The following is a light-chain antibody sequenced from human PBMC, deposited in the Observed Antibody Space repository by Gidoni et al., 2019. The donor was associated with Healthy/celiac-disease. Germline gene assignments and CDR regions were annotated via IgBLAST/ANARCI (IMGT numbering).Light chain of an antibody. J-gene: IGLJ2*01. Sequence: SYELTQPLSVSVALGQTARITCGGNNIGSKNVHWYQQKPGQAPVLVIYRASNRPSGIPERCSGSNSGNTATLTISRAQAGDEADYYCQVWDSSTVFGGGTKLTVL. V-gene: IGLV3-9*01. CDR1: NIGSKN. CDR2: RAS. CDR3: QVWDSSTV.